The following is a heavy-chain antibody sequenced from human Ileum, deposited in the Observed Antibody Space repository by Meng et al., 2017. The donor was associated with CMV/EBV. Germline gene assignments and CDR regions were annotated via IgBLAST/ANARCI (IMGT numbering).Heavy chain of an antibody. CDR1: GDSVSSNSAA. Sequence: SCAISGDSVSSNSAAWNWIRQSPSRGLEWLGRTYYRSKWYNDYAVSVKSRITINPDTSKNQFSLQLNSVTPEDTAIYYCAIDREAWNEYFQHWGQGTLVTVSS. J-gene: IGHJ1*01. CDR2: TYYRSKWYN. CDR3: AIDREAWNEYFQH. V-gene: IGHV6-1*01. D-gene: IGHD1-1*01.